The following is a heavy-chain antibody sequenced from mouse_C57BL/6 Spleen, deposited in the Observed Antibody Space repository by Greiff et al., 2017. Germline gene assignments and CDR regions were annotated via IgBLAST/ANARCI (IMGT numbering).Heavy chain of an antibody. CDR3: ARSPNYYGSSYYYAMDY. Sequence: VMLVESGPELVKPGASVKISCKASGYAFSSSWMNWVKQRPGKGLEWIGRIYPGDGDTNYNGKFKGKATLTADKSSSTAYMQLSSLTSEDSAVYFCARSPNYYGSSYYYAMDYWGQGTSVTVSS. D-gene: IGHD1-1*01. V-gene: IGHV1-82*01. CDR2: IYPGDGDT. CDR1: GYAFSSSW. J-gene: IGHJ4*01.